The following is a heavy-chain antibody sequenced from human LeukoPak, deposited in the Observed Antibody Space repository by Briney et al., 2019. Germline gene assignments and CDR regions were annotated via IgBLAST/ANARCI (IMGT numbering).Heavy chain of an antibody. V-gene: IGHV4-59*01. CDR3: ASRSSIWSGYQDTLYYFDS. CDR1: NGSINTYY. D-gene: IGHD3-3*01. J-gene: IGHJ4*02. Sequence: SETLSLTCTVSNGSINTYYWSWIRQPPGKGLEWIGHIYYSGSTNYNPSLKSRVTISVDTSKNQFSLKLSSVTAADTAVYYCASRSSIWSGYQDTLYYFDSWGQGTLVTVSS. CDR2: IYYSGST.